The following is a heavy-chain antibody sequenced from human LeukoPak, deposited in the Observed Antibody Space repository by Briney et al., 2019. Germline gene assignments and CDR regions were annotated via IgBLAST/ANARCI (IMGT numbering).Heavy chain of an antibody. CDR3: ARPRGGSYYLNYFDY. J-gene: IGHJ4*02. D-gene: IGHD1-26*01. CDR1: GGSFSGYY. Sequence: SETLTLTCAVYGGSFSGYYWSWIRQPPGKGLEWIGEINHSGSTNCNPSLKSRVTISVDTSKNQFSLKLSSVTAADTAVYYCARPRGGSYYLNYFDYWGQGTLVTVSS. CDR2: INHSGST. V-gene: IGHV4-34*01.